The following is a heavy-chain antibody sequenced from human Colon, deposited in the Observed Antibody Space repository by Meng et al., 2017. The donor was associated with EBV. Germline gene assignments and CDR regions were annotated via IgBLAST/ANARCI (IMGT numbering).Heavy chain of an antibody. CDR1: GASITSGDYS. CDR3: VRDTRRGGGWFDP. Sequence: QWSRSGLVPPSHTLFLPLALSGASITSGDYSWTWLRKPPGRGLEWIGYIYHGVNIYYTPSLRSRVTISVDKSRNQFSLKLTSVPAADTAVYYCVRDTRRGGGWFDPWGQGTLVTVSS. CDR2: IYHGVNI. V-gene: IGHV4-30-2*01. J-gene: IGHJ5*02. D-gene: IGHD3-10*01.